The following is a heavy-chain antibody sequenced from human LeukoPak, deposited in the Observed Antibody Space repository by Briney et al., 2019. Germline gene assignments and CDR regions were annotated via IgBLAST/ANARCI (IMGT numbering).Heavy chain of an antibody. Sequence: SDTLSLTCSVSGGSMSRYDWNWIRQPAGKGLEWIGRIYSPGSADYNPSLQSRVTMSVDTSKNEFSLRLTSVTAADTAIYYCARDRWFDTWGQGTLVTVSS. CDR1: GGSMSRYD. CDR2: IYSPGSA. V-gene: IGHV4-4*07. CDR3: ARDRWFDT. J-gene: IGHJ5*02.